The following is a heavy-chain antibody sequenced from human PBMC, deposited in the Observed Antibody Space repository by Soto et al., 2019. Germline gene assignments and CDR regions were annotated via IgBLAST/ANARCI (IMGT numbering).Heavy chain of an antibody. V-gene: IGHV3-23*01. CDR1: GVTFTTNA. D-gene: IGHD6-19*01. Sequence: QLLESGGGLVQPGGSLRLSCVASGVTFTTNAMDWVRQAPGKGLEWVSFISGDDGSGNYADSVKGRFTISRDNSKNTLYLQMNSLRAEDTAIYYCVKEASGWKSRGSFDLWGRGTMVTVSS. CDR3: VKEASGWKSRGSFDL. CDR2: ISGDDGSG. J-gene: IGHJ3*01.